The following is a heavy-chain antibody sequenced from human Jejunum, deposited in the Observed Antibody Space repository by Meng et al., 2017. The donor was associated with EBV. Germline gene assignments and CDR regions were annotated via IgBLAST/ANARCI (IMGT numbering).Heavy chain of an antibody. CDR3: ARDRGTAREFDI. CDR1: GASISDYK. J-gene: IGHJ4*02. Sequence: VHLPARVQGLLNPLEIRSLPCTVSGASISDYKWSWIRQSPGKGLEWIGFVFNRGSSNYNPSLRSRVAMSLDTSRNKFSLKLNSVTAADTAVYYCARDRGTAREFDIWGQGTLVTVSS. D-gene: IGHD3-10*01. V-gene: IGHV4-59*01. CDR2: VFNRGSS.